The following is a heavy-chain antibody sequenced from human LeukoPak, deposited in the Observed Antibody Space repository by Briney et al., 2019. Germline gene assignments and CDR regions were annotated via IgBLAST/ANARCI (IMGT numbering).Heavy chain of an antibody. J-gene: IGHJ4*02. Sequence: AGSLSLTCAASGFTISSNAMSWVRQAPGKGLEWVSAISGSGGSTYYADSVKGRFTISRDNSKNTLSLQMNSLRAEHTAVYYCAIRAVAGPFDYWGQGTLVTVSS. V-gene: IGHV3-23*01. CDR3: AIRAVAGPFDY. CDR2: ISGSGGST. CDR1: GFTISSNA. D-gene: IGHD6-19*01.